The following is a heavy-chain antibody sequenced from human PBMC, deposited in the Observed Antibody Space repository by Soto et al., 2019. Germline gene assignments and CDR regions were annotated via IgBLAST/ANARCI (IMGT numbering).Heavy chain of an antibody. CDR2: IYYSGST. CDR3: ATYGGRSGDHFDY. J-gene: IGHJ4*02. CDR1: GGSISRSSYY. D-gene: IGHD4-17*01. V-gene: IGHV4-39*01. Sequence: QLQLQESGPGLVKPSETLSLTCTVSGGSISRSSYYWGWIRQPPGKGLEWIGNIYYSGSTYYNPSLMSRVTISVDTSKNQFSLTMRSVTAADTAVYYCATYGGRSGDHFDYWGQGTLVTVSS.